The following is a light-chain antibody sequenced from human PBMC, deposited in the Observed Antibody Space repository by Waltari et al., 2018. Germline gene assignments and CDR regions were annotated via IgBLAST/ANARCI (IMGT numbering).Light chain of an antibody. V-gene: IGKV1-39*01. CDR3: QQSYSAPFT. CDR1: RGIDAY. J-gene: IGKJ5*01. Sequence: DIQMTQSPSSLSSSVGDRVTITCRASRGIDAYLNWYQQQPGKAPKLLIYDASTLQRGVPTRFSGGGIGTDFSLTISDLQPEDFATYFCQQSYSAPFTFGRGTRLE. CDR2: DAS.